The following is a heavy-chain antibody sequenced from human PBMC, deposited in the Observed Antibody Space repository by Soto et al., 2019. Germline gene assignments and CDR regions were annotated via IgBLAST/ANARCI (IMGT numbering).Heavy chain of an antibody. Sequence: GGSLRLSCAASGFTFSSYAMSWVRQAPGKGLEWVGRIKSKTDGGTTDYAAPVKGRFTISRDDSKNTLYLQMNSLKTEDTAVYYCTTGQFDWLSIPPLYFDYWGQGTLVTVSS. D-gene: IGHD3-9*01. CDR2: IKSKTDGGTT. V-gene: IGHV3-15*01. J-gene: IGHJ4*02. CDR3: TTGQFDWLSIPPLYFDY. CDR1: GFTFSSYA.